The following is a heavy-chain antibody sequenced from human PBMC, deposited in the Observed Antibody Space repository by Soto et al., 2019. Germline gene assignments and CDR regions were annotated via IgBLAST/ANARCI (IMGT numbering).Heavy chain of an antibody. CDR2: INAGNGNT. D-gene: IGHD2-2*01. CDR3: ARGHLAVVPVASWYYYMDV. V-gene: IGHV1-3*01. Sequence: ASVKVSCKASGYTFTNYAVHWVRQAPGQRLKLMGWINAGNGNTRYSQKFQGRVTITRDTSARTAYMELSSLRSEDTAVYYCARGHLAVVPVASWYYYMDVWGQATTVTV. CDR1: GYTFTNYA. J-gene: IGHJ6*03.